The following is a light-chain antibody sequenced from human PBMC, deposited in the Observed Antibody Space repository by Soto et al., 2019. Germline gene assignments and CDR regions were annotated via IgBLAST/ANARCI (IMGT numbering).Light chain of an antibody. Sequence: DIVITQSALSLPVTPWEPASISCVWIESRLHSNGYNYLDWYLQKPGQSPQLLIYLGSNRASGVPDRSSGSGSGTDFTLKISRVEAEDVGVYYCMQALQFPLTFGGGTKVDIK. V-gene: IGKV2-28*01. CDR3: MQALQFPLT. CDR2: LGS. J-gene: IGKJ4*01. CDR1: ESRLHSNGYNY.